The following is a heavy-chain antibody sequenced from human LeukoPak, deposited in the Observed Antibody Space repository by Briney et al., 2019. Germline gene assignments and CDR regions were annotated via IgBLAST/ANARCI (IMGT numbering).Heavy chain of an antibody. V-gene: IGHV1-2*02. D-gene: IGHD6-19*01. CDR3: ARPVAGLLGDDAFDI. J-gene: IGHJ3*02. CDR2: INPNSGGT. Sequence: ASVNVSCKASGYTFTGYYMHWVRQAPGQGLEWMGWINPNSGGTNYAQKFQGRVTMTRDTSISTAYMELSRLRSDDTAVYYCARPVAGLLGDDAFDIWGQGTMVTVSS. CDR1: GYTFTGYY.